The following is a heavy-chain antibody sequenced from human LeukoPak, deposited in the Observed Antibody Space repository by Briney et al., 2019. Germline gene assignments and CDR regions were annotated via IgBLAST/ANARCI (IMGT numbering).Heavy chain of an antibody. Sequence: GGSLRLSCAASRFTFSSYSMNWVRQAPGKGLEWVLYISSSSSTIYYADSVKGRFTISRDNAKNSLYLQMNSLRAEDTAVYYCARGVERWLQVPFDYWGQGTLVTVSS. CDR3: ARGVERWLQVPFDY. CDR2: ISSSSSTI. J-gene: IGHJ4*02. D-gene: IGHD5-24*01. V-gene: IGHV3-48*04. CDR1: RFTFSSYS.